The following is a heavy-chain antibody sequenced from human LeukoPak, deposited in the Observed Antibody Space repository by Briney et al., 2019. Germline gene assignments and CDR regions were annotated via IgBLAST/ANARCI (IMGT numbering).Heavy chain of an antibody. J-gene: IGHJ4*02. Sequence: GGSLRLSCAASGFTFSNAWMNWVRQAPGKGLEWVTFLWYDGSNKYYADSVKGRFTISRDNSKNTLYLQMNTLRAEDTAVYYCARDLGYFDYWGQGTLVTVSS. CDR3: ARDLGYFDY. CDR1: GFTFSNAW. V-gene: IGHV3-33*08. CDR2: LWYDGSNK.